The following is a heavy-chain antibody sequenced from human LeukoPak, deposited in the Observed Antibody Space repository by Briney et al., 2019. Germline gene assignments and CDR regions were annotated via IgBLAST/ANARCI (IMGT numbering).Heavy chain of an antibody. J-gene: IGHJ3*02. D-gene: IGHD1-1*01. Sequence: GGSLRLSCVASGFKFSDSYMNWIRQAPGKGLEWISYITSGGTTMYYADSVKGRFTVSRDNAKNSLYLQMNSLRAEDTAVYYCAREKGWNDVGRNDAFDIWGQGTMVTVSS. V-gene: IGHV3-11*01. CDR2: ITSGGTTM. CDR3: AREKGWNDVGRNDAFDI. CDR1: GFKFSDSY.